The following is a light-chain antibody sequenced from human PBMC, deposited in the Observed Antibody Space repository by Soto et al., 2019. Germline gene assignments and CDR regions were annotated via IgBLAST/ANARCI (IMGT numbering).Light chain of an antibody. CDR2: GAS. V-gene: IGKV3-20*01. Sequence: EIVLTQSPGTLSLSPGERATLSCRASQSVSSSYLAWYQQKPGQAARLLIYGASSRATGIQDRFSGSGSETDFTLTISGLEPEYFTVYYCQRYGSSFTFGPGTKVDIK. CDR1: QSVSSSY. J-gene: IGKJ3*01. CDR3: QRYGSSFT.